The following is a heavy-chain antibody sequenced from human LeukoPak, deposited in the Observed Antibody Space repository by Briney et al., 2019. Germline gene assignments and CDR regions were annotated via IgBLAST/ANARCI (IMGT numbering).Heavy chain of an antibody. CDR3: ARLSLFGDPFDY. CDR1: GGSISSGSYY. Sequence: SETLSLTCTVSGGSISSGSYYWSWIRQPAGKRLEWIGRIYTSGSTNYNPSLKSRVTISVDTSKNQFSLKLSSVTAADTAVYYCARLSLFGDPFDYWDQGTLVTVSS. J-gene: IGHJ4*02. CDR2: IYTSGST. D-gene: IGHD4-17*01. V-gene: IGHV4-61*02.